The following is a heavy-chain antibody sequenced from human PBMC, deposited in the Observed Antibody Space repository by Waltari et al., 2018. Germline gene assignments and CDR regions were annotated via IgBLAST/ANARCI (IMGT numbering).Heavy chain of an antibody. J-gene: IGHJ6*02. Sequence: QVPLQESGPGLVKPSGTLSLTFTVSGCPLSSSNWLTWVRPPAAKALEWIGKIYHRGSTNYTPSLKNRLAISVDKSKNQFALRLSSVTAADPAVYYCARGKGRTYAISGRDYHDMGVWGQGTTVTVSS. D-gene: IGHD3-10*01. CDR1: GCPLSSSNW. CDR3: ARGKGRTYAISGRDYHDMGV. V-gene: IGHV4-4*02. CDR2: IYHRGST.